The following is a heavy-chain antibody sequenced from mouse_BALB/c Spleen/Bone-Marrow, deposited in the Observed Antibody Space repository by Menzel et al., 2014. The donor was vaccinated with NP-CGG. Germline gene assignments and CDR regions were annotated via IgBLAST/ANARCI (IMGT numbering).Heavy chain of an antibody. J-gene: IGHJ4*01. CDR1: GYTFXSYW. Sequence: QVQLKESGAELVKPGASVKLSCKASGYTFXSYWMHWVKQRPGQGLEWIGEIDPSDSYTNYNQKFKGKATLTVDKSSSTAYMRLSSLTSEDSAVYFCARWLLRYYAMDDWGQGTSVTVSS. CDR3: ARWLLRYYAMDD. CDR2: IDPSDSYT. D-gene: IGHD2-3*01. V-gene: IGHV1-69*02.